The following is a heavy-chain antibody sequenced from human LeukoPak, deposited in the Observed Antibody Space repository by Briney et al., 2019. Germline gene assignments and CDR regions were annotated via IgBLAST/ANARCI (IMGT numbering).Heavy chain of an antibody. CDR1: GFTFSSYD. D-gene: IGHD2-21*01. J-gene: IGHJ3*02. Sequence: PGGSLRLSCAASGFTFSSYDMSWVRRAPGEGLEWFSAINGSGGSTYYADSVKGRFTISRDNSKNTLYLQMNSLRAEDTAVYYCAKDRYSSPNAWGSYDAFDIWGQGTMVTVSS. V-gene: IGHV3-23*01. CDR2: INGSGGST. CDR3: AKDRYSSPNAWGSYDAFDI.